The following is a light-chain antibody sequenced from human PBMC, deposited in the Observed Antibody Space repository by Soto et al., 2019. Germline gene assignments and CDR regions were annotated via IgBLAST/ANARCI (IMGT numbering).Light chain of an antibody. V-gene: IGLV1-40*01. CDR3: QSYDSSLSGWV. CDR1: SSNIGAGYD. CDR2: GNS. J-gene: IGLJ3*02. Sequence: QPVLTQPPSVSGAPGQRVTISCTESSSNIGAGYDVHWYQQLPGTAPKLLIYGNSNRPSGVPDRFSGSKSGTSASLAITGSQAEDEADYYCQSYDSSLSGWVFGGGTKVTVL.